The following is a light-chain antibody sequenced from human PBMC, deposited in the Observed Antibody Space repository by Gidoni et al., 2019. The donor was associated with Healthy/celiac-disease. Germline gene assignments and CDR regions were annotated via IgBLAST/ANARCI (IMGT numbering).Light chain of an antibody. Sequence: QSVLPHPPSVSRAPGQRVTIYCTGSSSNIGAGYDVHWYQQLPGPAPKLLIYGNSNRPSGVSDRFSGSKSGTSASLAITGLQAEDEADYYCQYYDSSLSALYVFGTGTKVTVL. CDR2: GNS. CDR3: QYYDSSLSALYV. J-gene: IGLJ1*01. CDR1: SSNIGAGYD. V-gene: IGLV1-40*01.